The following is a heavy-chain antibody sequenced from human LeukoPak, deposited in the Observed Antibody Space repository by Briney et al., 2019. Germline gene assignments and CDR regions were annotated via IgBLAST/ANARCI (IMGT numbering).Heavy chain of an antibody. V-gene: IGHV5-51*01. D-gene: IGHD3-10*01. CDR2: IYPGDSDT. CDR1: GYTFAKYW. CDR3: ARRGYYGSGSYAFDY. Sequence: GESLKISCQASGYTFAKYWIGLVRQMPGKGLGWMGIIYPGDSDTRYGPSFQGQVTISADKSISTAYLQWSSLKASDTAMYYCARRGYYGSGSYAFDYWGQGTLVTVSS. J-gene: IGHJ4*02.